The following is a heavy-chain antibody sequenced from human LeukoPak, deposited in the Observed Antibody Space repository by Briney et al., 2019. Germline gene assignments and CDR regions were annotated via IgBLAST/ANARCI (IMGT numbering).Heavy chain of an antibody. Sequence: SETLPLTCTVSGGSISSGSYYWSWIRQPAGKGLEWIGRIYTSGSTNYNPSLKSRVTISVDTSKNQFSLKLSSVTAADTAVYYCARAGYSSSWYSYYYYMDVWGKGTTVTVSS. D-gene: IGHD6-13*01. J-gene: IGHJ6*03. V-gene: IGHV4-61*02. CDR1: GGSISSGSYY. CDR3: ARAGYSSSWYSYYYYMDV. CDR2: IYTSGST.